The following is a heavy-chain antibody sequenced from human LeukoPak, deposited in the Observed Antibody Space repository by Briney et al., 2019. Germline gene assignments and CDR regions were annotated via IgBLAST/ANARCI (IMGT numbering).Heavy chain of an antibody. CDR3: AKEVARRTGGFDP. CDR1: AYSITNDNY. V-gene: IGHV4-38-2*02. J-gene: IGHJ5*02. D-gene: IGHD3/OR15-3a*01. CDR2: IYHSGTA. Sequence: SETLSLTCTVSAYSITNDNYWIWIRQSPGTGPWWIGSIYHSGTAYYNPSLKSRVTISADTSKNQFSLKLNSVAATDTAVYYCAKEVARRTGGFDPWGQGTLVTVSS.